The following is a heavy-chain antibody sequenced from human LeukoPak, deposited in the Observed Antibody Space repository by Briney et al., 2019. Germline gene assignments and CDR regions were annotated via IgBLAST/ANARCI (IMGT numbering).Heavy chain of an antibody. V-gene: IGHV3-15*01. CDR2: IKSKTDGGTT. CDR1: GFTFSNAW. CDR3: TAQVPAASHY. D-gene: IGHD2-2*01. Sequence: GGSLRLSCAASGFTFSNAWMSWVRQAPGKGLEWVGRIKSKTDGGTTDYAAPVKGRFTISRADSKNTLYLKMNSLKTEDTAVYYCTAQVPAASHYWGQGTLVTVSS. J-gene: IGHJ4*02.